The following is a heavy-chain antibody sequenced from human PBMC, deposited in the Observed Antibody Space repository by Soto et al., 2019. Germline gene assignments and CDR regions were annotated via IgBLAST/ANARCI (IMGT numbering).Heavy chain of an antibody. CDR2: ISYDGSNK. CDR3: AKDRSPLWDRLLSYGMDV. V-gene: IGHV3-30*18. CDR1: GFTFSSYG. J-gene: IGHJ6*02. D-gene: IGHD3-10*01. Sequence: GGALRLSCAASGFTFSSYGIHWGRQAPGKGLEWVAVISYDGSNKYYADSVKGRFTISRDNSKNTLYLQMNSLRAEDTAVYYCAKDRSPLWDRLLSYGMDVWGQGTTVTVSS.